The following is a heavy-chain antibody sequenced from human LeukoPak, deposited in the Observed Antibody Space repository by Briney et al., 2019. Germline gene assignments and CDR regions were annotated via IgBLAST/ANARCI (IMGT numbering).Heavy chain of an antibody. CDR3: ARSITMVRGVNGIDY. Sequence: ASVTLSFTSAAYSFIVYNIHWVRLAPAQGIELMGWINSNSGGTNYAQKFQGRVTMTSDTSISTAYMELSRLRSDDTAVYYCARSITMVRGVNGIDYWGQGTLVTVSS. CDR2: INSNSGGT. D-gene: IGHD3-10*01. J-gene: IGHJ4*02. CDR1: AYSFIVYN. V-gene: IGHV1-2*02.